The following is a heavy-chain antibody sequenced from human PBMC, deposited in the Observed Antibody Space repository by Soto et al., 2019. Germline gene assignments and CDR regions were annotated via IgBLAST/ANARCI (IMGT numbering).Heavy chain of an antibody. Sequence: PSETLSLTCTVSGGSISSSSYYWGWIRQPPGKGLEWIGSIYYSGSTYYNPSLKSRVTISVDTSKNQFSLKLSSVTAADTAVYYCARRGRYCYGMDVWGQGTTVTVSS. CDR1: GGSISSSSYY. V-gene: IGHV4-39*01. CDR2: IYYSGST. CDR3: ARRGRYCYGMDV. J-gene: IGHJ6*02.